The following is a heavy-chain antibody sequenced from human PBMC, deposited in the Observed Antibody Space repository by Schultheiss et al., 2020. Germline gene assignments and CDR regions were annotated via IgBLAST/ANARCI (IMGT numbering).Heavy chain of an antibody. V-gene: IGHV3-30*04. J-gene: IGHJ4*02. CDR3: AKDSRSGAYYYDSSGYHDY. CDR2: ISYDGSNK. CDR1: GFTFSSYA. Sequence: GGSLRLSCAASGFTFSSYAMHWVRQAPGKGLEWVAVISYDGSNKYYADSVKGRFTISRDNSKNTLYLQMNSLRAEDTAVYYCAKDSRSGAYYYDSSGYHDYWGQGTLVTVSS. D-gene: IGHD3-22*01.